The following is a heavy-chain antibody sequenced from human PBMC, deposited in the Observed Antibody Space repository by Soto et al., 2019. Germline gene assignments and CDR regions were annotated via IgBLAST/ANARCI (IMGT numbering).Heavy chain of an antibody. CDR3: AGFPVNPGRDSSPMFDS. V-gene: IGHV4-59*08. J-gene: IGHJ4*02. Sequence: SETLSLTCAVSGDSISSHYWNWVRQTPGKGLEWIGCIYFTGSTIYNPSLESRVTMSVDTSKTQFSLRLSSVTAADTAVYYCAGFPVNPGRDSSPMFDSWGQGTLVTVSS. D-gene: IGHD3-22*01. CDR1: GDSISSHY. CDR2: IYFTGST.